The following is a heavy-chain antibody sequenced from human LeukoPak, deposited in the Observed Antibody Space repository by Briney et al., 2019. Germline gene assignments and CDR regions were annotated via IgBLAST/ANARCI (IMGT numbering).Heavy chain of an antibody. CDR3: ARRAYPDAFDI. V-gene: IGHV4-34*01. CDR1: GGSFSGYY. J-gene: IGHJ3*02. D-gene: IGHD2-21*01. CDR2: INHSGST. Sequence: SETLSLTCAVYGGSFSGYYWSWIRQPPGKGLEWIGEINHSGSTNYNPSLKSRVTISVDTSKNQFSLKLSSVTAADTAVYYCARRAYPDAFDIWGQGTMVTVSS.